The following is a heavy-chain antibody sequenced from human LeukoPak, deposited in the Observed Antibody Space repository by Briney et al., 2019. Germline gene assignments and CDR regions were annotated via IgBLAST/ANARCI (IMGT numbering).Heavy chain of an antibody. J-gene: IGHJ4*02. CDR1: GYTFTGYY. D-gene: IGHD6-19*01. V-gene: IGHV1-2*06. Sequence: APVKVSCKASGYTFTGYYMHWVRQAPGQGLEWMGRINPNSGGTNYAQKFQGRVTMTRDTSISTAYMELSRLRSDDTAVYYCARARKGSGWYYFDYWGQGTLVTVSS. CDR3: ARARKGSGWYYFDY. CDR2: INPNSGGT.